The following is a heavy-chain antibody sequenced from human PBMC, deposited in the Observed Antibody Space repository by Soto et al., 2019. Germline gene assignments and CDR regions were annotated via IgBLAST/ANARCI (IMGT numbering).Heavy chain of an antibody. V-gene: IGHV1-69*13. J-gene: IGHJ6*02. CDR3: ARVSDTAMVTYYYYGMDV. D-gene: IGHD5-18*01. CDR2: IIPTFGTA. CDR1: GGTFSSYA. Sequence: SVKVSCKASGGTFSSYAISWVRQAPGQGLEWMGGIIPTFGTANYAQKFQGRVTITADESTSTAYMELSSLRSEDTAVYYCARVSDTAMVTYYYYGMDVWGQGTTVTVS.